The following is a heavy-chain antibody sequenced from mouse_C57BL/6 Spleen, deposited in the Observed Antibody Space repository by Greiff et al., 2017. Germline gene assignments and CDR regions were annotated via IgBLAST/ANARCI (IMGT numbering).Heavy chain of an antibody. Sequence: HVQLQQSGPELVKPGASVKISCKASGYAFSSSWMNWVKQRPGKGLEWIGRIYPGDGDTNYNGKFKGKATLTADKSSSTAYMQLSTLTSEDSAVYFCAGGTTVVEGFAYWGQGTLVTVSA. V-gene: IGHV1-82*01. CDR1: GYAFSSSW. CDR2: IYPGDGDT. CDR3: AGGTTVVEGFAY. D-gene: IGHD1-1*01. J-gene: IGHJ3*01.